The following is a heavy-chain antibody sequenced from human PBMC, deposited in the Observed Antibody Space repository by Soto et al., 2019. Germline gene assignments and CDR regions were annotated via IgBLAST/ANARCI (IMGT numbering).Heavy chain of an antibody. Sequence: SGPTLLNPTQTLTLTCTFSVFSLSNTGMTVGLNRQPPGKALEWLALIYWHDDKRYNPSLKNRLTIAKDTSKNQVVLTLTNVGPVDTATYYWARSRFEILTGPFESWGQGTLVTVSS. D-gene: IGHD3-9*01. V-gene: IGHV2-5*01. J-gene: IGHJ5*01. CDR1: VFSLSNTGMT. CDR2: IYWHDDK. CDR3: ARSRFEILTGPFES.